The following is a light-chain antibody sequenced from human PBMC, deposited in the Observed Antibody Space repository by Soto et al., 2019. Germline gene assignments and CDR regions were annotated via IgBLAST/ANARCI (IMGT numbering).Light chain of an antibody. CDR3: QQYSSYWP. J-gene: IGKJ1*01. CDR1: QSISTW. Sequence: DIQMTQSPSTLSASVGDRVTITCRASQSISTWLAWYHQIPGKAPKLLIYDASSLESGVPSRFSGSGSGTEFTLTISSLQPDDFATYYCQQYSSYWPFGQGTKVEIK. V-gene: IGKV1-5*01. CDR2: DAS.